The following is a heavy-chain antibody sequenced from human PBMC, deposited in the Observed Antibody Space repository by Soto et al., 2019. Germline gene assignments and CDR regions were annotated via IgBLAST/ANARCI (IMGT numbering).Heavy chain of an antibody. V-gene: IGHV4-34*01. CDR2: INHSGST. D-gene: IGHD2-2*01. CDR3: ASHDCSSTSCSSPYYFDY. J-gene: IGHJ4*02. CDR1: GGSFSGYY. Sequence: SETLSLTCXVYGGSFSGYYWSWIRQPPGKGLEWIGEINHSGSTNYNPSLKSRVTISVDTSKNQFSLKLSSVTAADTAVYYCASHDCSSTSCSSPYYFDYWGQGTLVTVSS.